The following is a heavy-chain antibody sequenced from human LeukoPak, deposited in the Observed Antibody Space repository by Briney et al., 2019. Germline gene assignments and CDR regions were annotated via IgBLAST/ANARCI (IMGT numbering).Heavy chain of an antibody. CDR2: ISYDGSNK. CDR3: AKDNPFLLSGIAAAGAMDH. Sequence: GRSLRLSCAASGFTFSSYGMHWVRQAPGKGLEWVAVISYDGSNKYYADSVKGRFNISRDNSKNTLYLQMNSLRAEDTAVYYCAKDNPFLLSGIAAAGAMDHWGQGTLVTVSS. V-gene: IGHV3-30*18. CDR1: GFTFSSYG. J-gene: IGHJ4*02. D-gene: IGHD6-13*01.